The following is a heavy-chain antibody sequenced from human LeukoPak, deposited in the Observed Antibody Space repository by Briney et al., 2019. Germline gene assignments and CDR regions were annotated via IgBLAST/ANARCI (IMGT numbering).Heavy chain of an antibody. Sequence: GGSLRLSCAASGFTFRTYWMSWVRQAPGKGLEWVANIKQDGSEKYYVDSVRGRFTISRDNAKNSLYLQMNSLRAEDTAVYYCARGDIAARLNDWGQGTLVTVSS. D-gene: IGHD6-6*01. CDR3: ARGDIAARLND. V-gene: IGHV3-7*01. CDR2: IKQDGSEK. J-gene: IGHJ4*02. CDR1: GFTFRTYW.